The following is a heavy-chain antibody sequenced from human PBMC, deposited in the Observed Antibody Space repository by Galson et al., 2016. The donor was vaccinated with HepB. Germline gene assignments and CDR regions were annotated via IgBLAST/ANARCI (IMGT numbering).Heavy chain of an antibody. D-gene: IGHD6-19*01. J-gene: IGHJ5*02. CDR3: ARAGVTSGWLTATIKWLDP. CDR2: IYYSGTT. V-gene: IGHV4-61*01. CDR1: VGSVTSSNYH. Sequence: SETLSLTCSVSVGSVTSSNYHWSWIRQPPGKGLEWIGDIYYSGTTRYNPSLKSRVTVSLDTSKNQFSLKVTSVTVADTAVYYCARAGVTSGWLTATIKWLDPWGQGARVTVSS.